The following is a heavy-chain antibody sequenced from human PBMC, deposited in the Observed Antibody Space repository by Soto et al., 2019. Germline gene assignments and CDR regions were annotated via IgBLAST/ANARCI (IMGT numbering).Heavy chain of an antibody. CDR3: ARERPSAVAGGYFQH. Sequence: QVQLVQSGAEVKKPGSSVKVSCKASGGTFSSYAISWVRQAPGQGLEWMGGIIPIFGTANYAQKFQGRVTIXXDXSKXTAYMELSSLRSEDTAVYYCARERPSAVAGGYFQHWGQGTLVTVSS. D-gene: IGHD6-19*01. CDR2: IIPIFGTA. CDR1: GGTFSSYA. V-gene: IGHV1-69*12. J-gene: IGHJ1*01.